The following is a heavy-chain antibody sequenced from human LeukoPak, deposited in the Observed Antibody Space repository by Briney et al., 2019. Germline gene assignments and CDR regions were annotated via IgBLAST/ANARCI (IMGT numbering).Heavy chain of an antibody. CDR1: GLTVSSNY. D-gene: IGHD4-11*01. V-gene: IGHV3-53*01. Sequence: PGGSLRLSCAASGLTVSSNYMSWVRQAPGKRLEWVSVIYSGGSTYYADSVKGRFTISRDNSKNTLYLQMNSLRAEDTAVYYCARDDYSNYYYYGMDVWGQGTTVTVSS. CDR2: IYSGGST. CDR3: ARDDYSNYYYYGMDV. J-gene: IGHJ6*02.